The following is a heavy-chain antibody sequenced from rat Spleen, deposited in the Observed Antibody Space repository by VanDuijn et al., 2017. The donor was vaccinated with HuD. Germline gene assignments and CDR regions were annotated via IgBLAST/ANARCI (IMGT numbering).Heavy chain of an antibody. CDR2: INTDGGST. D-gene: IGHD2-2*01. CDR3: AGAGYLRDWYFDF. V-gene: IGHV5-58*01. J-gene: IGHJ1*01. Sequence: EVQLVESGGGLVQPGRSMKLSCAASGFTFSSYWMYWIRQAPGKGLEWVSSINTDGGSTYYRDSVKGRFTISRDNAERALSLQMDSLRSEDTATYHCAGAGYLRDWYFDFWGPGTMVTVSS. CDR1: GFTFSSYW.